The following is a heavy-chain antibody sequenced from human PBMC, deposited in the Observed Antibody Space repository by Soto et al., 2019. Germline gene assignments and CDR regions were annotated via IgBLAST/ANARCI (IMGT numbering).Heavy chain of an antibody. CDR1: GYTFTNYG. Sequence: ASVKVSCKASGYTFTNYGISWVRQAPGQGLEWMGWMNPNSGNTGYAQKFQGRVTMTRNTSISTAYMELSSLRYEDTAVYYCARERSAAGTGWFDPWGQGTLVTVSS. CDR3: ARERSAAGTGWFDP. V-gene: IGHV1-8*02. D-gene: IGHD6-13*01. CDR2: MNPNSGNT. J-gene: IGHJ5*02.